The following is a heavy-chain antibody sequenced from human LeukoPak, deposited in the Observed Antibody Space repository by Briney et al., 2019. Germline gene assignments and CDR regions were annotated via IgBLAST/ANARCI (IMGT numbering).Heavy chain of an antibody. CDR2: ISSSSSYI. CDR3: ARQGGIAVAGAFDY. D-gene: IGHD6-19*01. Sequence: PGGSLRLSCAASGFTFSSYSMNWVRQAPGKGLEWVSSISSSSSYIYYADSVKGRFTISRDNAKNSLYLQTNSLRAEDTAVYYCARQGGIAVAGAFDYWGQGTLVTVSS. V-gene: IGHV3-21*01. CDR1: GFTFSSYS. J-gene: IGHJ4*02.